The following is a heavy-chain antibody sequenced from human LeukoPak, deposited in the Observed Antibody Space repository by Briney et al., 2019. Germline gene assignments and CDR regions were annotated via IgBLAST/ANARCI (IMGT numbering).Heavy chain of an antibody. CDR2: IYYSGST. D-gene: IGHD6-19*01. CDR3: ARRDSSGWTNWFDP. Sequence: PSETLSLTCTVSGGSISSSSYYWGWIRQPPGKGLEWIGSIYYSGSTYYNPSLKSRVTISVDRSKNQFSLKLSSVTAADTAVYYCARRDSSGWTNWFDPWGQGTLVTVSS. V-gene: IGHV4-39*07. CDR1: GGSISSSSYY. J-gene: IGHJ5*02.